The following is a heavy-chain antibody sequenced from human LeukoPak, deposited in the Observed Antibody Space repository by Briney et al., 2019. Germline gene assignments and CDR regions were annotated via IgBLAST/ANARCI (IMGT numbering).Heavy chain of an antibody. D-gene: IGHD6-13*01. V-gene: IGHV3-23*01. CDR2: ISGSGGST. J-gene: IGHJ6*03. CDR1: GFTFSSYA. Sequence: GGSLRLSCAASGFTFSSYAMSWVRQAPGKGLEWVSAISGSGGSTYYADSVKGRFTISRDNSKNTLYLQMNSLRAEDTAVYYCAKEGYSSSWDYYYYYYMDVWGKGTTVTVSS. CDR3: AKEGYSSSWDYYYYYYMDV.